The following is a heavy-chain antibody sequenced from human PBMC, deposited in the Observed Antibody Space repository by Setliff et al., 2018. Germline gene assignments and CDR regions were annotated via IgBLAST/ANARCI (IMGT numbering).Heavy chain of an antibody. CDR3: AKDLSTSITVGALDS. D-gene: IGHD4-4*01. V-gene: IGHV3-23*01. Sequence: GESLKISCRASGFTFSDFAMNWVRQAPGQGLEWVASISGSGDTTYYADSVKGRFTLSRDNSENALFLQLNSLRAEDTALYYCAKDLSTSITVGALDSWGPGTLVTVSS. J-gene: IGHJ4*02. CDR1: GFTFSDFA. CDR2: ISGSGDTT.